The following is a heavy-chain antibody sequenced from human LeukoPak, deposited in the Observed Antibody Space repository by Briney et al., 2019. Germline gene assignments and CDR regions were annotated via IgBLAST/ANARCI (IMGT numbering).Heavy chain of an antibody. Sequence: PGGSLRLSCAASGFTFSSCGMHWVRQAPGKGLEWVAVIWYDGSNKYYADSVKGRFTISRDNSKNTLYLQMNSLRAEDTAVYYCARGGGDYSDAFDIWGQGTMVTVSS. CDR3: ARGGGDYSDAFDI. V-gene: IGHV3-33*01. CDR1: GFTFSSCG. D-gene: IGHD2-21*02. J-gene: IGHJ3*02. CDR2: IWYDGSNK.